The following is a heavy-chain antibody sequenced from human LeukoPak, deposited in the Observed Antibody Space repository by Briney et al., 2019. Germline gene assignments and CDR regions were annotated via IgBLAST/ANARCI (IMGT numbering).Heavy chain of an antibody. CDR2: ISYDGSNK. Sequence: GGSLRLSCAASGFIFSSYSMSWVRQAPGKGLEWVAVISYDGSNKYYADSVKGRFTISRDNSKNTLYLQMNSLRAEDTAVYYCEAICSSTSCSSFDYWGQGTLVTVSS. D-gene: IGHD2-2*01. V-gene: IGHV3-30*03. CDR3: EAICSSTSCSSFDY. J-gene: IGHJ4*02. CDR1: GFIFSSYS.